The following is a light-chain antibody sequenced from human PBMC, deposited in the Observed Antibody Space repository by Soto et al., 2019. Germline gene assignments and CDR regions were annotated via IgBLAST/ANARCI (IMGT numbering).Light chain of an antibody. CDR3: QQYGSSPFT. CDR2: GAS. CDR1: QSVSSSY. J-gene: IGKJ3*01. V-gene: IGKV3-20*01. Sequence: EIVLTQSPGTLSFSPGERATLSCRASQSVSSSYLAWYQQKPGQAPRLLIYGASSRDTGIPDRFSGSGSGTDFTLTISRLEPEDFAVYYCQQYGSSPFTFGPGTKVDIK.